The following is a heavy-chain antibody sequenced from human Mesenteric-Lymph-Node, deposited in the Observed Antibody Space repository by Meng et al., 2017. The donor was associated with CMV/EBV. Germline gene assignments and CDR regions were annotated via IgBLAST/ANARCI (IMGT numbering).Heavy chain of an antibody. V-gene: IGHV3-23*01. J-gene: IGHJ4*02. D-gene: IGHD4-11*01. CDR2: VSGHGIST. Sequence: GESLKITCAASGFTFGTYAMSWVRQAPGKGLEWVSGVSGHGISTFYADSVKGRFIISRDNSKNTVYLEMNSLGAEDTAVYYCAKDRRADSNYAHFDYWGQGTRVTVPQ. CDR1: GFTFGTYA. CDR3: AKDRRADSNYAHFDY.